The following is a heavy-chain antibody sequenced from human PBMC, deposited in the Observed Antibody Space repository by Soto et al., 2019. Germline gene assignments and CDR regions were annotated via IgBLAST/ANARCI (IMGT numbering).Heavy chain of an antibody. Sequence: PGGSLRLSCAASGFPFSFYSMNWVRQAPGKGLEWISYITSTSSAINYADSVRGRFTISRDNAMRSLFLHMNSLRDEDTAVYYCASGYYDSSGYFGSDWGQGTLVPVS. CDR2: ITSTSSAI. V-gene: IGHV3-48*02. D-gene: IGHD3-22*01. CDR3: ASGYYDSSGYFGSD. J-gene: IGHJ4*02. CDR1: GFPFSFYS.